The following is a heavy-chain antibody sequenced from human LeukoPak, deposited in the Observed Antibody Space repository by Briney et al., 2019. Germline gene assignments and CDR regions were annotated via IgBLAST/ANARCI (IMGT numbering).Heavy chain of an antibody. Sequence: GGSLRLSCVASGFTFGKYWMSWVRQAPGKGLEWVANIKLDGSEKNYVDSVKGRFTISRDNTKNSLYLQMNSLRAEDTAVYYCAKDWVLGSYYYFDYWGQGTLVTVSS. D-gene: IGHD1-26*01. V-gene: IGHV3-7*03. CDR2: IKLDGSEK. CDR3: AKDWVLGSYYYFDY. CDR1: GFTFGKYW. J-gene: IGHJ4*02.